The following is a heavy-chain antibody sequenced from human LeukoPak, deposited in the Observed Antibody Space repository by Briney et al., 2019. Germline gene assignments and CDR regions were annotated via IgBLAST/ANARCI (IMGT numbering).Heavy chain of an antibody. D-gene: IGHD6-19*01. J-gene: IGHJ4*02. Sequence: SETLSLTCAVYGVSFSGYYWSWIRQPPGKGLEWIGKINHSGSTNYNPSLKSRVTISVDTSKNQFSLKLSSVTAADTAVYYCAREPYSSGWSDYWGQGTLVTVSS. CDR1: GVSFSGYY. CDR2: INHSGST. CDR3: AREPYSSGWSDY. V-gene: IGHV4-34*01.